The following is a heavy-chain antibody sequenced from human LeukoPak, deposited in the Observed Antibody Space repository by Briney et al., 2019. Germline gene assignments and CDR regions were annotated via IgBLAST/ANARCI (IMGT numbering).Heavy chain of an antibody. CDR2: ISAYNGNT. Sequence: ASVKVCCKASGYTFTSYGISSVRQAPGQGLEWMGWISAYNGNTNQAQKLQSRVNVTTDTSTSTAYVELRSLRSDDTAVYYCARGPKYNWNYGYYYYYMDVWGKGTTVTVPS. J-gene: IGHJ6*03. V-gene: IGHV1-18*01. CDR3: ARGPKYNWNYGYYYYYMDV. CDR1: GYTFTSYG. D-gene: IGHD1-7*01.